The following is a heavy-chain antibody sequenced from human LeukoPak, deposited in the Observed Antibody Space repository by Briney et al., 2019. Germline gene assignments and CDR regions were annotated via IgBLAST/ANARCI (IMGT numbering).Heavy chain of an antibody. V-gene: IGHV4-34*01. CDR1: GGSFSGYY. CDR2: INHSGST. J-gene: IGHJ4*02. CDR3: AREVRRTGNYYDSSGSMN. Sequence: SETLSLTCAVYGGSFSGYYWSWIRQPPGKGLEWIGEINHSGSTNYNPSLKSRVTISVDTSKNQFSLKLSSVTAADTAVYYCAREVRRTGNYYDSSGSMNWGQGTLVTVSS. D-gene: IGHD3-22*01.